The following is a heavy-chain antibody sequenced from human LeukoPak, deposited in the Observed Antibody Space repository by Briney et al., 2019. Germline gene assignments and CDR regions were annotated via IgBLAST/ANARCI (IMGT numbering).Heavy chain of an antibody. CDR2: INSDGINT. D-gene: IGHD3-22*01. J-gene: IGHJ5*02. V-gene: IGHV3-74*01. Sequence: GGSLRLSCAASGFTFSNYWMHWVRQAPGKGLVWVSRINSDGINTSYADSVKGRFTISRDNAKNTLNLQMNSLRAEDTAVYYCARDLGQYYDTSDNWFDPWGQGTLATVSS. CDR1: GFTFSNYW. CDR3: ARDLGQYYDTSDNWFDP.